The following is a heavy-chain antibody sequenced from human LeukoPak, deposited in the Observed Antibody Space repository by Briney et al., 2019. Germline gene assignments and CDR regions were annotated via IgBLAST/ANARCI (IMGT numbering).Heavy chain of an antibody. J-gene: IGHJ5*02. Sequence: PGGSLRLSCAASGVTLSPDGMHWGRQAPGKGLEWVAVISYEGGTQHYADSVKGRFIISRDNPRNTLYLQMNILRTEDTAVYYCAKEGTPQVSTWYDLCGQGTQVIVSS. V-gene: IGHV3-30*18. CDR3: AKEGTPQVSTWYDL. CDR1: GVTLSPDG. CDR2: ISYEGGTQ. D-gene: IGHD3-10*01.